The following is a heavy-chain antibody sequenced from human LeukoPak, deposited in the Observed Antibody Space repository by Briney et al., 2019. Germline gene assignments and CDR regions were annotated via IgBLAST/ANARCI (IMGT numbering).Heavy chain of an antibody. J-gene: IGHJ4*02. CDR1: GFTFSNFW. D-gene: IGHD6-6*01. V-gene: IGHV3-74*01. Sequence: GGSLRLSCAASGFTFSNFWMHWVRQAPGKGLVWVSRINTDEISTTYADSVKGRFTTSRDNAKNTLYLQMNSLRAEDTAVYYCAREYSSSSTRVFDYWGQGTPVTVSS. CDR2: INTDEIST. CDR3: AREYSSSSTRVFDY.